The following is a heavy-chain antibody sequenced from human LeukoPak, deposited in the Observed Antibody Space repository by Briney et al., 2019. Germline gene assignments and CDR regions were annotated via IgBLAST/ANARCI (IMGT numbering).Heavy chain of an antibody. D-gene: IGHD2-15*01. CDR2: MNPNSGNT. J-gene: IGHJ4*02. Sequence: ASVKVSCKASGYTFTSYDINWVRQATRQGLEWMGWMNPNSGNTGYAQKFQGRVTMTRNTSISTAYMELSSLRSEDTAVYYCARWLVVVREGGYFDYWGQGTLVTVSS. CDR1: GYTFTSYD. V-gene: IGHV1-8*01. CDR3: ARWLVVVREGGYFDY.